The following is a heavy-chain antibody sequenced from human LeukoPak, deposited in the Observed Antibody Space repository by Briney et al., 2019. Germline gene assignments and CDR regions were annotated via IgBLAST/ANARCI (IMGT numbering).Heavy chain of an antibody. CDR3: ARGVGATTGYYYYYMDV. D-gene: IGHD1-26*01. J-gene: IGHJ6*03. Sequence: SVKVSCKASGDTFSSYAISWVRQAPGQGLEWMGGIIPIFGTANYAQKFQGRVTITTDESTSTAYMELSSLRSEDTAVYYCARGVGATTGYYYYYMDVWGKGTTVTVSS. V-gene: IGHV1-69*05. CDR1: GDTFSSYA. CDR2: IIPIFGTA.